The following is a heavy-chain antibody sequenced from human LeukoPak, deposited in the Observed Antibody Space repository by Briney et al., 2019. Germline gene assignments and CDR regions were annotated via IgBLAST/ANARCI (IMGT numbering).Heavy chain of an antibody. CDR3: ANTLRYFDWFHPFDY. J-gene: IGHJ4*02. Sequence: GGPLRLSCAASGFTFSSSAMSWVRQAPGKGLEWVSAISGSGGSTYYADSVKGRFTISRDNSKNTLYLHMSSLRADDTAVYFCANTLRYFDWFHPFDYWGQGTLVTVSS. CDR2: ISGSGGST. D-gene: IGHD3-9*01. CDR1: GFTFSSSA. V-gene: IGHV3-23*01.